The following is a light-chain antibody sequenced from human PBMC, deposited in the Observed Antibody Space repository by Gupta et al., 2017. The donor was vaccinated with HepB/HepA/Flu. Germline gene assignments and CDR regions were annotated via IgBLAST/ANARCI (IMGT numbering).Light chain of an antibody. J-gene: IGLJ1*01. Sequence: QAGLTQPPSVSKDLRQTATLTCTGNSDNVGNQGAVWLQQHPGHPPKLLSYRSNNRPSGISERFFASRSGNTASLTITGLQPEDGADYFCSAWDSSLSAHVFGTGTKVTVL. CDR1: SDNVGNQG. V-gene: IGLV10-54*04. CDR3: SAWDSSLSAHV. CDR2: RSN.